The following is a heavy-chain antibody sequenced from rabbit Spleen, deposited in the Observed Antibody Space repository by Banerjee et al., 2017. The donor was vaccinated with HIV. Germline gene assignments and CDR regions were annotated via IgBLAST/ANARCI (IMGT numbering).Heavy chain of an antibody. J-gene: IGHJ6*01. D-gene: IGHD8-1*01. Sequence: QEQLEESGGDLVKPGASLTLTCKASGIDFSLYFYICWVRQAPGKGLEWIGCLYPGGSGNTYSATWAKGRFTISKASSTTVTLQMTSLTVADTATYFCARDTGSSFSSYGMDLWGQGTLVTVS. CDR1: GIDFSLYFY. CDR3: ARDTGSSFSSYGMDL. CDR2: LYPGGSGNT. V-gene: IGHV1S45*01.